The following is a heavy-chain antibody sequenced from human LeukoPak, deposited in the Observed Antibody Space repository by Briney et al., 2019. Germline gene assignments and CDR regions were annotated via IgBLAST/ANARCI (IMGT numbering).Heavy chain of an antibody. Sequence: PGGSLRLSCAASGFTVASAWMSWVRQAPGKGLEWVSSVGGAGGDTWYADSVKGRFTISRDNSKNTLYLQMDSPRAEDTALYYCAKDGAPNAGYMDVWGKGTTVTVSS. CDR1: GFTVASAW. CDR2: VGGAGGDT. D-gene: IGHD3-16*01. V-gene: IGHV3-23*01. CDR3: AKDGAPNAGYMDV. J-gene: IGHJ6*03.